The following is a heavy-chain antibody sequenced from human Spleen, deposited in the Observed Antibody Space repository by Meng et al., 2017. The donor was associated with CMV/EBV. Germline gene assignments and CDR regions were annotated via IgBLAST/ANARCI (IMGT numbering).Heavy chain of an antibody. Sequence: SCKASGYMFSNYYMHWVRQAPGQGLEWMGWINPNSGGTNYAQKFQGRVTMTRDSSISTAYMELSRLRSDDTAVYYCARTKNWNSDYWGQGTLVTVSS. J-gene: IGHJ4*02. V-gene: IGHV1-2*02. CDR1: GYMFSNYY. CDR3: ARTKNWNSDY. D-gene: IGHD1-7*01. CDR2: INPNSGGT.